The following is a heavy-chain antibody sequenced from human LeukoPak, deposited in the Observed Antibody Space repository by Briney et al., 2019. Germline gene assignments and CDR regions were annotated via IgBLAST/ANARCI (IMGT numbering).Heavy chain of an antibody. J-gene: IGHJ4*02. CDR3: ARVGSYRFDY. CDR2: IYYSGST. Sequence: SETLSLTCTVSGDSISSYYWSWIRQPPGKGLEWIGYIYYSGSTNYNPSLKSRVTISEDASKNQFSLKLSSVTAADTAVYYCARVGSYRFDYWGQGTLVTVSS. CDR1: GDSISSYY. D-gene: IGHD1-26*01. V-gene: IGHV4-59*01.